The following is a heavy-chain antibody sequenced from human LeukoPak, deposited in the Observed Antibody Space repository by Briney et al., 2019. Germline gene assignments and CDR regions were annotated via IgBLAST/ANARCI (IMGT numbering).Heavy chain of an antibody. CDR2: IYYSGST. CDR3: ASTPDYYDSSGYSDY. Sequence: SQTLSLTCTVSGGPISSGDYYWSWIRQPPGKGLEWIGYIYYSGSTYYNPSLKSRVTISVDTSKNQFSLKLSSVTAADTTVYYCASTPDYYDSSGYSDYWGQGTLVTVSS. J-gene: IGHJ4*02. D-gene: IGHD3-22*01. V-gene: IGHV4-30-4*08. CDR1: GGPISSGDYY.